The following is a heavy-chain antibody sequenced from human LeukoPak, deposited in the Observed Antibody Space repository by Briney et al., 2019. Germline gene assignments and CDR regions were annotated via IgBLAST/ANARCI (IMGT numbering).Heavy chain of an antibody. CDR1: GFTFSSYS. J-gene: IGHJ4*02. D-gene: IGHD4-23*01. Sequence: GGSLRLSCAASGFTFSSYSMNWVRQAPGKGLEWVSSISSSSSYIYYADSVKGRFTISRDNAKNSLYLQMNSLRAEDTAVYYCARFRTRLSVVTNPFDYWAREPWSPSPQ. CDR3: ARFRTRLSVVTNPFDY. V-gene: IGHV3-21*01. CDR2: ISSSSSYI.